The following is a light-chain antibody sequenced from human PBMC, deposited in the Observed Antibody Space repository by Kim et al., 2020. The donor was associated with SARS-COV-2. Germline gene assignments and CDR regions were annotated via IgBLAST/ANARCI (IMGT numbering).Light chain of an antibody. CDR2: DDN. Sequence: QSVLTQPPSVSAAPGQKVTISCSGRTSNIANNYVSWYQQLPGTAPKLLIYDDNKRTSGIPDRFSGSKSGTSATLGITGLQTGDEADYYCGTYDTSLSAGVFGGGTQLTVL. CDR1: TSNIANNY. V-gene: IGLV1-51*01. J-gene: IGLJ2*01. CDR3: GTYDTSLSAGV.